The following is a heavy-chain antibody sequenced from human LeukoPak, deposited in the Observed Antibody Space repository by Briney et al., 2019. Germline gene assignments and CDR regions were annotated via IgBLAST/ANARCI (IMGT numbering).Heavy chain of an antibody. CDR3: ARARAFPLYYFDY. Sequence: SETLSLTCAVYGGSFSGYYWSWIRQPPGKGLEWIGEINHSGSTNYNPSLKSRVTISVDTSKNQFSLKLSSVTAADTAVYYCARARAFPLYYFDYWGQGTLATVSS. CDR2: INHSGST. D-gene: IGHD2/OR15-2a*01. J-gene: IGHJ4*02. V-gene: IGHV4-34*01. CDR1: GGSFSGYY.